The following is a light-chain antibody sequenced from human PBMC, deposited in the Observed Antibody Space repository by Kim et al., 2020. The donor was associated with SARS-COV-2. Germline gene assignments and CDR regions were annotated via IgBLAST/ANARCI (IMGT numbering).Light chain of an antibody. Sequence: QSALTQPPSASGSPGQSVTISCTGTSSDVGGYNFVSWYQHHPGKAPKLMIYEVTERPSGVPDRFSGSESGNTASLTVSGLQAEDEADYYCSSYAGSNIVVFGGGTQLTVL. CDR3: SSYAGSNIVV. CDR1: SSDVGGYNF. CDR2: EVT. V-gene: IGLV2-8*01. J-gene: IGLJ2*01.